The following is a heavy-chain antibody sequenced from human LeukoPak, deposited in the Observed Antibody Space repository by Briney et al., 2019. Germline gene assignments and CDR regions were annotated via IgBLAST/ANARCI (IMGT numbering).Heavy chain of an antibody. Sequence: SETLSLTCSVSGYSITSGYYWGWIRQPPGKGLELIGRIYYSGSTYYNPSLKSRVTISVDTSKNQFSLKLSSVTAADTAVYYCARVGYSDNYLRDWGQGTLVTVSS. CDR2: IYYSGST. CDR3: ARVGYSDNYLRD. J-gene: IGHJ4*02. V-gene: IGHV4-38-2*02. CDR1: GYSITSGYY. D-gene: IGHD5-12*01.